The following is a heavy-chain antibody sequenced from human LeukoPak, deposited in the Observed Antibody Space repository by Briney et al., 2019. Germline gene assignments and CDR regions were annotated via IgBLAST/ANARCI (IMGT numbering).Heavy chain of an antibody. V-gene: IGHV3-30-3*01. Sequence: GGSLRLSCAASGFTFSSYAMHWVRQAPGRGLEWVAVISYDGSNKYYADSVKGRFTISRDNSKNTLYLQMNSLRAEDTAVNYCARDLVAAGYFDYWGQETLVTVSS. CDR3: ARDLVAAGYFDY. J-gene: IGHJ4*02. CDR1: GFTFSSYA. D-gene: IGHD2-15*01. CDR2: ISYDGSNK.